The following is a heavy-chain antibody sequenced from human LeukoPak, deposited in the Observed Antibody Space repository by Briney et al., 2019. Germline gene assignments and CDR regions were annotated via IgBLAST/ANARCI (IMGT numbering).Heavy chain of an antibody. V-gene: IGHV3-33*01. Sequence: PGGSLRLCCAASGFIFSSYGMHWVRQAPGKGLEWVALIWYDGSKSYHADSVKGRFTISRDNSKNTLYLQMNSLRAEDTAVYYCASMTTVTLDDAFDIWGQGTMVTVSS. D-gene: IGHD4-17*01. J-gene: IGHJ3*02. CDR3: ASMTTVTLDDAFDI. CDR2: IWYDGSKS. CDR1: GFIFSSYG.